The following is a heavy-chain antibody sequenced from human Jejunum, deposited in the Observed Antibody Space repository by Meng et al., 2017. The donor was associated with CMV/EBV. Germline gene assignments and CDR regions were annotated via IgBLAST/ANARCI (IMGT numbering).Heavy chain of an antibody. Sequence: GGGLVEPGGSLRLSCAASGFTFDDYYMNWIRQAPGKGLEWVSSVSSVSSYTNYADSVKGRFTISRDNAKNSLYLQMNSLRAEDTAVYYCARDRYCTNGVCYTHFDSWGQGTLVTVSS. V-gene: IGHV3-11*06. CDR3: ARDRYCTNGVCYTHFDS. D-gene: IGHD2-8*01. CDR1: GFTFDDYY. J-gene: IGHJ4*02. CDR2: VSSVSSYT.